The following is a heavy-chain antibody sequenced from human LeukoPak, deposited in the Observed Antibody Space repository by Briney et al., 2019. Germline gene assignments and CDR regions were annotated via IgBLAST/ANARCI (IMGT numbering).Heavy chain of an antibody. CDR2: ISYDGSNK. Sequence: GGSLRLSCAASGFTFSSYGMHWVRQAPGKGLEWVAVISYDGSNKYYADSVKGRFTISRDNSKNTLYLQMNSLRAEDTAVYYCARDGAAASGYDAFDIWGQGTMVIVSS. CDR3: ARDGAAASGYDAFDI. D-gene: IGHD6-13*01. V-gene: IGHV3-30*03. J-gene: IGHJ3*02. CDR1: GFTFSSYG.